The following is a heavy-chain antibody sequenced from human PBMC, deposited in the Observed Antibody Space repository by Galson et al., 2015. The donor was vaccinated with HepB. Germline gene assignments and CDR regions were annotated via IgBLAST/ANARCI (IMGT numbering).Heavy chain of an antibody. Sequence: QSGAEVKKPGESLRISCKGSGYTFTSYWISWVRQMPGKGLEWMGRIHPRDSYTNYSPSFQGYVTISADKSISTAYLQWSSLKASDTAIYYCARLPRYCSGDSCSYYWGQGTLVTVSS. CDR1: GYTFTSYW. J-gene: IGHJ4*02. CDR2: IHPRDSYT. V-gene: IGHV5-10-1*01. D-gene: IGHD2-15*01. CDR3: ARLPRYCSGDSCSYY.